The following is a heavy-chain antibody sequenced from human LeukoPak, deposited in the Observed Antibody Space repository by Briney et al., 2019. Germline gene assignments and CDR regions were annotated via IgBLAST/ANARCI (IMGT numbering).Heavy chain of an antibody. D-gene: IGHD5-18*01. CDR1: GFTVSSYA. J-gene: IGHJ4*02. CDR3: ARAPQRGYSYGYEDY. V-gene: IGHV3-64*01. Sequence: PGGSMRLSCAAYGFTVSSYAMHWVRQVPGKGLEYVSAISSNGGSTSYANSVKGRFTIYRDNSKNTLYLQMGSLRAEDMAVYYCARAPQRGYSYGYEDYWGQGTLVTVSS. CDR2: ISSNGGST.